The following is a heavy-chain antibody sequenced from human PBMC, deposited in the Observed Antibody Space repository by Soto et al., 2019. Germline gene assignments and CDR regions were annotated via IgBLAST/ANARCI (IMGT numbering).Heavy chain of an antibody. V-gene: IGHV3-30-3*01. D-gene: IGHD4-4*01. CDR1: GFTFSSYA. CDR2: ISHDGANK. CDR3: ARLSATVTASVNYFYYYGMDV. J-gene: IGHJ6*02. Sequence: SLRLSCAASGFTFSSYAMHWVRQAPGKGLEWVAVISHDGANKYYADSVRGRFTISRDNSNNTLNLQMNSLRAEDTAVYYCARLSATVTASVNYFYYYGMDVWGQGTTVTVSS.